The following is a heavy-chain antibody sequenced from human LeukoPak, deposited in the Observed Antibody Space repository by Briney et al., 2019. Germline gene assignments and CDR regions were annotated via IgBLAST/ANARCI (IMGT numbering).Heavy chain of an antibody. CDR2: ISSSGRTI. V-gene: IGHV3-48*03. D-gene: IGHD2-15*01. J-gene: IGHJ3*02. CDR1: GFTFSSYE. CDR3: AKDGGSAPDAFDI. Sequence: GGSLRLSCAASGFTFSSYEMNCVRQPPGKGLEWGSYISSSGRTIYYADSVKGRFTISRDNTKNTLYLQMKSLRAEDKAVYYCAKDGGSAPDAFDIWGQGTMVTVSS.